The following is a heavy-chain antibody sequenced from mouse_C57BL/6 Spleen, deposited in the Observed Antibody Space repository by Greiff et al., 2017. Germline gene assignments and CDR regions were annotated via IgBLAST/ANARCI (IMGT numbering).Heavy chain of an antibody. V-gene: IGHV10-1*01. CDR1: GFSFNTYA. D-gene: IGHD1-1*01. CDR3: VRLLRDWYFDV. Sequence: EVQGVESGGGLVQPKGSLKLSCAASGFSFNTYAMNWVRQAPGKGLEWVARIRSKSNNYATYYADSVKDRFTISRDDSESMLYLQMNNLKTEDTAMYYCVRLLRDWYFDVWGTGTTVTVSS. CDR2: IRSKSNNYAT. J-gene: IGHJ1*03.